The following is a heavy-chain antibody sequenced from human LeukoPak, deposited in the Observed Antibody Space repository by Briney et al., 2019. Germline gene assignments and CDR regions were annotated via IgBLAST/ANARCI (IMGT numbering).Heavy chain of an antibody. V-gene: IGHV3-30*04. Sequence: GGSLRLSCAASGFPFTSYSMHWVRQAPGKGLEWVTLISYDGSTKYYSDSVKGRFTLSRDNSKNTLYLQMNSLRAEDTAVYYCARRAGAYSHPYDYWGQGTLVTVSS. CDR3: ARRAGAYSHPYDY. CDR1: GFPFTSYS. D-gene: IGHD4/OR15-4a*01. CDR2: ISYDGSTK. J-gene: IGHJ4*02.